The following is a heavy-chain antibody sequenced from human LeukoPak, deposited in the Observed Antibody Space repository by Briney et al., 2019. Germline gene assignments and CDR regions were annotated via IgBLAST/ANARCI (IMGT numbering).Heavy chain of an antibody. D-gene: IGHD3-3*01. J-gene: IGHJ5*02. CDR3: ARVATIFGENWFDP. Sequence: SVKVSCKASGGTFISYAISWGRQAPGQGLEWMGGIIPIFGTANYAQKFQGRVTITTDESTSTAYMELSSLRSEDTAVYYCARVATIFGENWFDPWGQGTLVTVSS. CDR2: IIPIFGTA. CDR1: GGTFISYA. V-gene: IGHV1-69*05.